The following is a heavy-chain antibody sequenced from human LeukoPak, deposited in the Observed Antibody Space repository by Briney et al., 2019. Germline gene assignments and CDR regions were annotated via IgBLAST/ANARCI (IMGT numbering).Heavy chain of an antibody. CDR1: GGSISSGGYY. CDR3: ARVRRIRTLQLVPAANGRYLDY. J-gene: IGHJ4*02. Sequence: SETLSLTCTVSGGSISSGGYYWSWIRQHPGKGLEWIGYIYYSGSTYYNPSLKSRVTISVDTSKNQFSLKLSSVTAADTAVYYCARVRRIRTLQLVPAANGRYLDYWGQGTLVTVSS. CDR2: IYYSGST. D-gene: IGHD2-2*01. V-gene: IGHV4-31*03.